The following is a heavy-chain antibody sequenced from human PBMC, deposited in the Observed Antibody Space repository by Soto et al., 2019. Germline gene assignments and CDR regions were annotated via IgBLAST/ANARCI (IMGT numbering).Heavy chain of an antibody. CDR2: ISYDGSNK. CDR1: GFTFSSYG. Sequence: PGGSLRLSCAASGFTFSSYGMHWVRQAPGKGLEWVAVISYDGSNKYYADSVKGRFTISRGNSKNTLYLQMNSLRAEDTAVYYCAKDSPALEWLPPYGMDVWGQGTTVTVSS. D-gene: IGHD3-3*01. J-gene: IGHJ6*02. CDR3: AKDSPALEWLPPYGMDV. V-gene: IGHV3-30*18.